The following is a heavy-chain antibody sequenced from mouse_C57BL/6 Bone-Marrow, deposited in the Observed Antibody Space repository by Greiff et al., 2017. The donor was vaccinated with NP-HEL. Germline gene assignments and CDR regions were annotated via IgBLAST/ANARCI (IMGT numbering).Heavy chain of an antibody. J-gene: IGHJ2*01. V-gene: IGHV1-63*01. D-gene: IGHD1-1*01. CDR1: GYTFTNYW. CDR3: ARGGIYYGSRRYFDY. Sequence: VQLQESGAELVRPGTSVKMSCKASGYTFTNYWIGWAKQRPGHGLEWIGDIYPGGGYTNYNEKFKGKATLTADKSSSTAYMQFSSLTSEDSAIYYCARGGIYYGSRRYFDYWGQGTTLTVSS. CDR2: IYPGGGYT.